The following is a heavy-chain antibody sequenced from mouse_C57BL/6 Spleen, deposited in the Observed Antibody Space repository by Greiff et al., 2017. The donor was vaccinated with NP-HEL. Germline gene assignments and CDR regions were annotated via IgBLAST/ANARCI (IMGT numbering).Heavy chain of an antibody. Sequence: EVKLMESGGGLLKPGGSLKLSCAASGFTFSSYALSWVRPTPEKRLEWVATISDGGSYPYYPDNVKGRFTISSDNAKNNLYLQMSHLKSEYTAMYYCARDPSSSSLDYWGQGTTLTVSS. V-gene: IGHV5-4*01. CDR2: ISDGGSYP. D-gene: IGHD1-1*01. CDR3: ARDPSSSSLDY. CDR1: GFTFSSYA. J-gene: IGHJ2*01.